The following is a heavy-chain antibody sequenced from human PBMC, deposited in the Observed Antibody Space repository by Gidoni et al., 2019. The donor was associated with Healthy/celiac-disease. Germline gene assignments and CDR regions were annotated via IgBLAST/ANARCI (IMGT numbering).Heavy chain of an antibody. CDR3: ARGRALAVAGTGFDY. D-gene: IGHD6-19*01. Sequence: QVQLVQSGAEVKKPGSSVTVAATAAGGPFSSYATSGVRQAPGQGLEWMGGFIPIFGTATYAQKCQGRVTITADESTSTAYMQLSSLSSEDTAVYSCARGRALAVAGTGFDYWGQGTLVTVSS. V-gene: IGHV1-69*01. CDR1: GGPFSSYA. J-gene: IGHJ4*02. CDR2: FIPIFGTA.